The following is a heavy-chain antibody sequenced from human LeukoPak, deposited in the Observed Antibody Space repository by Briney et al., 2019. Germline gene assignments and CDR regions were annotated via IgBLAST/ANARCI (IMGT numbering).Heavy chain of an antibody. CDR3: AKEIRDTSGYYGWLDP. J-gene: IGHJ5*02. CDR1: GFTFSTYA. D-gene: IGHD3-3*01. Sequence: GGPMRLSCAASGFTFSTYAMSWARQAPGRGLEWVSSISGSGDNTYYADSVKGRIPVSRDNSKNTVDLQLNSLRAEDTALYYCAKEIRDTSGYYGWLDPWGQATLITVSS. V-gene: IGHV3-23*01. CDR2: ISGSGDNT.